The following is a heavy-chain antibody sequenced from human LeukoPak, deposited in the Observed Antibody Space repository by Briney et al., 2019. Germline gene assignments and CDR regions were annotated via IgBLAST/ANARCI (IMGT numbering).Heavy chain of an antibody. CDR3: ARAPFTYYYDSSGYYLGGYFDY. D-gene: IGHD3-22*01. CDR2: IYYSWST. V-gene: IGHV4-59*01. Sequence: PSETLSLTCTVSGGSISIYYWSWIRQPPGKGLEWIGYIYYSWSTNYNPSLKSRVTISVDTSKNQSSLKLSSVTAADTAVYYCARAPFTYYYDSSGYYLGGYFDYWGQGTLVTVSS. CDR1: GGSISIYY. J-gene: IGHJ4*02.